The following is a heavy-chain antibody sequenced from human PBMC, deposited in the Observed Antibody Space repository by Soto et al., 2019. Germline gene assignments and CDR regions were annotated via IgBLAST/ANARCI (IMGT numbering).Heavy chain of an antibody. Sequence: ASVKVSCKASGYTFTSYGISWVRQAPGQGLEWMGWISAYNGNTNYAQKLQGRVTMTTDTSTSTAYMELRSLRSDDTAVYYCARDLVKVYYDFWSGYWYFDYWGQRTLVTVSS. CDR2: ISAYNGNT. CDR3: ARDLVKVYYDFWSGYWYFDY. V-gene: IGHV1-18*01. D-gene: IGHD3-3*01. CDR1: GYTFTSYG. J-gene: IGHJ4*02.